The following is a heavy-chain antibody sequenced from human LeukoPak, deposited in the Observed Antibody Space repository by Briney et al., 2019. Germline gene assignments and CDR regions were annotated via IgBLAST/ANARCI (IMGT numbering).Heavy chain of an antibody. CDR1: GGSFSGYY. CDR2: INHSGST. V-gene: IGHV4-34*01. CDR3: ARRGRYYGSGSSYYFDY. J-gene: IGHJ4*02. D-gene: IGHD3-10*01. Sequence: SETLSLTCAVYGGSFSGYYWSWIRQPPGTGLEWIGEINHSGSTNYNPSLKSRVTISVDTSKNQFSLKLSSVTAADTAVYYCARRGRYYGSGSSYYFDYWGQGTLVTVSS.